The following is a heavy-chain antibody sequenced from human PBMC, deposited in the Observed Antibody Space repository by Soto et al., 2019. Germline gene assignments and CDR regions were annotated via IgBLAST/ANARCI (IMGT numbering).Heavy chain of an antibody. CDR3: VRDRSGSYLEGFDY. CDR1: GFTFSSYW. V-gene: IGHV3-7*01. J-gene: IGHJ4*02. D-gene: IGHD1-26*01. CDR2: LKHDGSEK. Sequence: EVQLVESGGGLVHLGGSRRLSCAASGFTFSSYWMTWVRQAPRKGLEWVANLKHDGSEKYYVYSVKGRFTISRDNTRNAVFLEMKSLRAEDTAVYTCVRDRSGSYLEGFDYWGQGTLVTVSS.